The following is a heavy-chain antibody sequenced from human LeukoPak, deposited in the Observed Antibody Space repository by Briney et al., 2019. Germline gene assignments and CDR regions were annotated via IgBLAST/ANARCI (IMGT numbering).Heavy chain of an antibody. V-gene: IGHV3-23*01. D-gene: IGHD2/OR15-2a*01. CDR3: AKGINSFFFDY. CDR2: ISGGGGST. CDR1: RFSFSNSA. Sequence: GGSLRLSCGASRFSFSNSAMSWVRRAPGKGLEWVSAISGGGGSTYYADSVKGRFTISRDNSKNTLYLQMNSLRAEDTAVYYCAKGINSFFFDYWGRGTLVTVSS. J-gene: IGHJ4*02.